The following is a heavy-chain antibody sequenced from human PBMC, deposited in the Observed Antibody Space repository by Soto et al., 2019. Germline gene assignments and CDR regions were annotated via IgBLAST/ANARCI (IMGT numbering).Heavy chain of an antibody. J-gene: IGHJ3*01. CDR1: GGSFGSSA. D-gene: IGHD3-16*01. CDR2: IIPVFDKA. CDR3: ARLRRDWGDAFDL. V-gene: IGHV1-69*01. Sequence: QVQLVQSGADVKKPGSSVKVSCKTSGGSFGSSAISWVRQAPAQGLEWMGEIIPVFDKAKYAQNFQVRLTITADELTGTVFMELSSLRSEDTAVYFCARLRRDWGDAFDLWGLGTFVTVSS.